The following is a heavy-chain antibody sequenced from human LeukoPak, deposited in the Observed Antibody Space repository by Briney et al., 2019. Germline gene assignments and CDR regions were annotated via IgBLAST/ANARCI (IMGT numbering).Heavy chain of an antibody. Sequence: GSLRLSCAASGFTFSNAWMSWVRQPPGKGLEWIGSIYYSGSTYYNPSLKSRVTISVDTSKNQFSLKLSSVTAADTAVYYCARDGYLAVDYWGQGTLVTVSS. CDR2: IYYSGST. CDR3: ARDGYLAVDY. D-gene: IGHD2-2*03. J-gene: IGHJ4*02. V-gene: IGHV4-4*02. CDR1: GFTFSNAW.